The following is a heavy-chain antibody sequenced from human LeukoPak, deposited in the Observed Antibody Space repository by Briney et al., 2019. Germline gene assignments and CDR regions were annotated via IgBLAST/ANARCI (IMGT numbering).Heavy chain of an antibody. CDR1: GGSISSSSYY. CDR3: ARQAYCSGTSCYPFDY. Sequence: SETLSLTCTVSGGSISSSSYYWGWIRQPPGKGLEWIGSIYYSGSTYYNPSLKSRVTISVDTSKNQFSLKLSSVTAADTAVYYCARQAYCSGTSCYPFDYWGQGTLVTVSS. J-gene: IGHJ4*02. V-gene: IGHV4-39*01. D-gene: IGHD2-2*01. CDR2: IYYSGST.